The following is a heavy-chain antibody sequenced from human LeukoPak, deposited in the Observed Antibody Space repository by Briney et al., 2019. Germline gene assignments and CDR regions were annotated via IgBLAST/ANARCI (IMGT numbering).Heavy chain of an antibody. CDR1: GGSFSDYY. D-gene: IGHD4-17*01. CDR2: INHSGST. Sequence: SETLSLTCAVDGGSFSDYYWSWVRQPPGKGLEWLGEINHSGSTNYNPSLKSRVTISVDTSKNQFSLKLSSVTAADTAVYYCAQGHDYGDYLNWFDPWGQGTLVTVSS. CDR3: AQGHDYGDYLNWFDP. V-gene: IGHV4-34*01. J-gene: IGHJ5*02.